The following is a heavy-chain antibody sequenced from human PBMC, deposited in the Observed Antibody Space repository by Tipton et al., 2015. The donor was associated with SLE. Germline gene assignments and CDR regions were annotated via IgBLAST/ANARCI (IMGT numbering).Heavy chain of an antibody. CDR3: AYGSGSNFDY. Sequence: TLSLTCTVSGGSISSSSYYWGWIRQPPGKGLEWIGSIYYSGSTYYNPSLKSRVTISVDTSKNQFSLKLSSVTAADTAVYYCAYGSGSNFDYWGQGTLVTVSS. V-gene: IGHV4-39*07. J-gene: IGHJ4*02. D-gene: IGHD3-10*01. CDR1: GGSISSSSYY. CDR2: IYYSGST.